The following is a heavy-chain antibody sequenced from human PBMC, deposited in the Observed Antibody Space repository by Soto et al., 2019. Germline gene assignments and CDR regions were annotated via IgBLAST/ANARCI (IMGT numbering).Heavy chain of an antibody. CDR1: GFTFSSYA. J-gene: IGHJ4*02. CDR3: ASDSSGWYYHTTRRGPNDY. CDR2: ISYDVSNK. Sequence: PGGSLRLSCAASGFTFSSYAMHWVRQAPGKGLEWVAVISYDVSNKYYADSVKGRFTISRDNSKNTLYLQMNSLRAEDTAVYYCASDSSGWYYHTTRRGPNDYWGQGTLVTLSS. D-gene: IGHD6-19*01. V-gene: IGHV3-30-3*01.